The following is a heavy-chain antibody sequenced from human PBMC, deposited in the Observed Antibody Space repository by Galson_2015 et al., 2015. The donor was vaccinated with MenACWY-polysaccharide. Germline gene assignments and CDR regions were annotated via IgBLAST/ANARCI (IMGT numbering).Heavy chain of an antibody. V-gene: IGHV4-31*03. Sequence: TLSLTCTVSGGSINTDRAYWTWIRQHPGEGLEFLGYISHGGRTYYNPSLRSRVTISTDRSKNHFSLNLNSVNAADTAVYYCATTWLYSSSWPGGFDPWGQGTLVTVSS. D-gene: IGHD6-13*01. CDR2: ISHGGRT. CDR3: ATTWLYSSSWPGGFDP. J-gene: IGHJ5*02. CDR1: GGSINTDRAY.